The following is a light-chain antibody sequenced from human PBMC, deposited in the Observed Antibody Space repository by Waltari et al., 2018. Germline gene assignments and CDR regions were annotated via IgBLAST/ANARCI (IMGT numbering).Light chain of an antibody. V-gene: IGLV3-10*01. CDR2: EDN. CDR1: ALPKKY. J-gene: IGLJ1*01. CDR3: YSTDSSGLGV. Sequence: SDELTQPPSVSVSPGQTARITCSGDALPKKYAHWYQQKSGQAPVVVIYEDNKRPPESPERFSGSSSGTMATLTISWAQVEDEADYYCYSTDSSGLGVFGTGTKVTVL.